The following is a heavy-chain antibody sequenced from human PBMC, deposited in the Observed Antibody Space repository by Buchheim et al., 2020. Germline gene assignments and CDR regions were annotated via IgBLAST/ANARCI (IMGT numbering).Heavy chain of an antibody. J-gene: IGHJ4*02. Sequence: EVQLVESGGGLVQPGGSLRLSCAASGFTFSSYSMNWVRQAPGKGREWVYYIISISGTIYYSDSVKGGFTISRDNAKNSLFLQMNSLRAEDTAVYYCARVRDPYGDYPLDFDYWGQGTL. D-gene: IGHD4-17*01. CDR2: IISISGTI. V-gene: IGHV3-48*04. CDR1: GFTFSSYS. CDR3: ARVRDPYGDYPLDFDY.